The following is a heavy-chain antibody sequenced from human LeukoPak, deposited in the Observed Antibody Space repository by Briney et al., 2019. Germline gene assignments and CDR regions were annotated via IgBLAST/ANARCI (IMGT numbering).Heavy chain of an antibody. CDR1: GFTFSSYG. J-gene: IGHJ4*02. Sequence: GRSLRLSCAASGFTFSSYGMHWVRQAPGKGLEWVAVISYDGSNKYYADSVKGRFTISRDNSKNTLYLQMNSLRAEDTAVYYCARDMGIAAAAVDYWGQGTLVTVSS. CDR3: ARDMGIAAAAVDY. V-gene: IGHV3-30*03. D-gene: IGHD6-13*01. CDR2: ISYDGSNK.